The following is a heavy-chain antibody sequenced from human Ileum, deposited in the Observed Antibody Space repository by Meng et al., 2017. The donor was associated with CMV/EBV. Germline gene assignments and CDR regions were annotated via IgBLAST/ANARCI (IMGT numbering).Heavy chain of an antibody. CDR2: INTDQTTI. CDR1: GFTFSSNW. V-gene: IGHV3-74*03. J-gene: IGHJ6*02. Sequence: GESLKISCVASGFTFSSNWMHWVRQPPGKGLEWVSRINTDQTTITYADSVKGRFTISRDNAKNSLYLQMNSLRAEDTAVYYCARVMHDFWSGYYYYYGMDVWGQGTTVTVSS. D-gene: IGHD3-3*01. CDR3: ARVMHDFWSGYYYYYGMDV.